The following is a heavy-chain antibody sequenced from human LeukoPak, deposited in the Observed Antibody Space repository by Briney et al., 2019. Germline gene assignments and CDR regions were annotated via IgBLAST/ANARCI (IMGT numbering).Heavy chain of an antibody. CDR1: GFTFNSAW. V-gene: IGHV3-15*01. CDR3: VWSSTWDKRFYLDQ. Sequence: GGSLRLSCAASGFTFNSAWMSWVRQAPGKGLEWVARIKTKADGPAEYATPVKGRFAISRDDSQSMVYLQMSSLRSDDTAVYYCVWSSTWDKRFYLDQWGQGTLVTVSS. CDR2: IKTKADGPA. D-gene: IGHD6-6*01. J-gene: IGHJ4*02.